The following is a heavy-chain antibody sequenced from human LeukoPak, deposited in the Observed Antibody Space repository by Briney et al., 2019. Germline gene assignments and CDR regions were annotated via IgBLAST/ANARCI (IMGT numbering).Heavy chain of an antibody. J-gene: IGHJ6*02. V-gene: IGHV4-59*12. CDR3: ASYGDYYYGMDV. CDR2: IYYSGST. Sequence: SETLSLTCTVSGGSISSYYWSWIRQPPGEGLEWIGYIYYSGSTNYNPSLKSRVTISVDTSKNQFSLKLSSVTAADTAVYYCASYGDYYYGMDVWGQGTTVTVSS. CDR1: GGSISSYY. D-gene: IGHD4-17*01.